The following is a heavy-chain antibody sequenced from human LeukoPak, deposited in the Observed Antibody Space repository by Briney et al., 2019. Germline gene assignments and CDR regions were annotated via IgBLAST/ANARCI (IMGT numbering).Heavy chain of an antibody. CDR3: VKDRRNPYRPEGPLDP. D-gene: IGHD1-14*01. CDR2: INWNSGSI. V-gene: IGHV3-9*01. CDR1: GFIVEDYA. Sequence: GGSLRLSCVASGFIVEDYALHWVRQAPGKGLEWVSGINWNSGSIGYADSVKGRFTISRDNVMNSLYLQMNSLRPEDTALYYCVKDRRNPYRPEGPLDPWGQGTLVTVSS. J-gene: IGHJ5*02.